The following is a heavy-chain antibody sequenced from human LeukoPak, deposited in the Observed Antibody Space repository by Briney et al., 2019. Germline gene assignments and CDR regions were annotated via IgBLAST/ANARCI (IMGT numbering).Heavy chain of an antibody. D-gene: IGHD1-26*01. Sequence: SVKVSCKASGFTFTSSAMQWVRQARGQRLEWIGWIVVGSGNTNYAQKFQERVTITRDMSTSTAYMELSSLRSEDTAVYYCAAVYPSGGSYSRAETDYWGRGTLVTVSS. J-gene: IGHJ4*02. V-gene: IGHV1-58*02. CDR2: IVVGSGNT. CDR3: AAVYPSGGSYSRAETDY. CDR1: GFTFTSSA.